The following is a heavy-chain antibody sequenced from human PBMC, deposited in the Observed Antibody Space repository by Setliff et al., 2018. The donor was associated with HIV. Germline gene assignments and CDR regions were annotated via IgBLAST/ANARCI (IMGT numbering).Heavy chain of an antibody. D-gene: IGHD5-18*01. V-gene: IGHV4-34*01. CDR1: GGSFSGYY. Sequence: SETLSLTCAVYGGSFSGYYWTWIRQPPGKGLEWIGEIDHSGSTNYNPSLKSRVTLSVDTSKNQVSLRLSSVTAADTAVYYCARVPGYSFGYEHFDYWGQGTLVTVSS. CDR2: IDHSGST. CDR3: ARVPGYSFGYEHFDY. J-gene: IGHJ4*02.